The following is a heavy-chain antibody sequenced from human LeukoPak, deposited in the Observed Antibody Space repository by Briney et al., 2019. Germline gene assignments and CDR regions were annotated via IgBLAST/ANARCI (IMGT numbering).Heavy chain of an antibody. CDR1: GYSIISGYY. D-gene: IGHD3-16*02. J-gene: IGHJ5*02. CDR3: ARSGAYYIWGSYRFRSWFVP. V-gene: IGHV4-38-2*02. CDR2: MSHSAAT. Sequence: SPTLSLTCSVSGYSIISGYYWGWSRQPPGRGLEWIWSMSHSAATSQNPSLKSRVTISIDTSKNQLFLKVNSVPAADTAVYYCARSGAYYIWGSYRFRSWFVPWGGGTLVSV.